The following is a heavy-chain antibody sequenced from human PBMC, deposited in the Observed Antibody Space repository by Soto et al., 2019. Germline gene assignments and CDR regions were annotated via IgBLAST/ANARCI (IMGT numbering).Heavy chain of an antibody. CDR1: GFTFSPYA. J-gene: IGHJ4*02. CDR3: ARARLDTPALDY. Sequence: QVQLVESGGGVGQPGRSLRLSCAASGFTFSPYAMHWVRQAPGKGLEWVAVISYDGNNKNYADSVKGRLAISRDNSRNTLYLQMNSLRAEDTAVYYCARARLDTPALDYWGQGTLVTVSS. D-gene: IGHD2-2*01. CDR2: ISYDGNNK. V-gene: IGHV3-30*09.